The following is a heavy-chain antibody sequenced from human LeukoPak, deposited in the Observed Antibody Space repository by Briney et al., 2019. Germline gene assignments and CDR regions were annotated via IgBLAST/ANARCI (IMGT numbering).Heavy chain of an antibody. V-gene: IGHV3-74*01. D-gene: IGHD3-22*01. J-gene: IGHJ4*02. Sequence: GGCLSLSCAASGFTFSSYWIHWVREAPGRGLVWVLRIIIDGSTTSYAASLKGRFTISRDTAKNTLYLQMNSLRADDTAVYYCARISYDSSGYYDYWGQGALVTVSS. CDR3: ARISYDSSGYYDY. CDR1: GFTFSSYW. CDR2: IIIDGSTT.